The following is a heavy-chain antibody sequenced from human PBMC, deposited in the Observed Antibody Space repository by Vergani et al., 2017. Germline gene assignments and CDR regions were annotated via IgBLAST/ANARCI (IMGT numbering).Heavy chain of an antibody. J-gene: IGHJ4*02. CDR2: INHSGST. CDR3: ARGAGNSGSYYFDY. CDR1: GGSFSGYY. Sequence: QVQLPQWGAGLLKPSETLSLTCAVYGGSFSGYYWSWIRQPPGKGLEWIGEINHSGSTNYNPSLKSRVTISVDTSKNQFSLKLSSVTAADTAVYYCARGAGNSGSYYFDYWGQGTLVTVSP. D-gene: IGHD1-26*01. V-gene: IGHV4-34*01.